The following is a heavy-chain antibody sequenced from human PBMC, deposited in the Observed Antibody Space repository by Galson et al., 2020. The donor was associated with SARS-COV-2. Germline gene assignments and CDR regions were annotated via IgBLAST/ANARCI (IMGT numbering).Heavy chain of an antibody. V-gene: IGHV3-33*01. Sequence: GGSLRLSCAASGFTFENHAMHWVRQAPGKGLEWVAQIFYDGSNKYSLDSVKGRFTISRDNSENTVSLQMDNLRAEDTAVYFCARDGQLSSGWAFDYWGQGTLVTVSS. J-gene: IGHJ4*02. D-gene: IGHD6-19*01. CDR2: IFYDGSNK. CDR1: GFTFENHA. CDR3: ARDGQLSSGWAFDY.